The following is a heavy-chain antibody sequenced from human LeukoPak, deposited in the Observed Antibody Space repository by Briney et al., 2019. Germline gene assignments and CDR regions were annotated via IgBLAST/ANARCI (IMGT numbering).Heavy chain of an antibody. Sequence: ASVKVSCKASGYTFTDYYMHWVRQAPGQGFEWLGWINPNSGDTNYPEKFRGRVTKTCDTSITTAYMELSRLTSDDTAVYYCARNLYTPSGWTDVFEIWGQGTMVTVAS. J-gene: IGHJ3*02. CDR1: GYTFTDYY. V-gene: IGHV1-2*02. CDR2: INPNSGDT. D-gene: IGHD6-19*01. CDR3: ARNLYTPSGWTDVFEI.